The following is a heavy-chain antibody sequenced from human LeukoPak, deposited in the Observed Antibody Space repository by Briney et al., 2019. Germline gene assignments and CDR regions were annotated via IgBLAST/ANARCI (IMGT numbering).Heavy chain of an antibody. CDR1: GGSISSYY. CDR2: IYYSGST. V-gene: IGHV4-59*01. J-gene: IGHJ5*02. Sequence: SETLSRTCTVSGGSISSYYWSWIRQPPGKGLEWIGYIYYSGSTNYNPSLKSRVTISVDTSKNQFSLKLSSVTAADTAVYYCARIENHWFDPWGQGTLVTVSS. CDR3: ARIENHWFDP.